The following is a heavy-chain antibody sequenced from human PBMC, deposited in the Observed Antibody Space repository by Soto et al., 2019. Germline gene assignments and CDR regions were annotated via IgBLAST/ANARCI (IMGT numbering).Heavy chain of an antibody. V-gene: IGHV1-69*13. CDR3: ARPSSYDFWSGYGMDV. CDR2: IIPIFGTA. J-gene: IGHJ6*02. Sequence: SVKVSCKASGGTFSSYAISWVRQAPGQGLEWMGGIIPIFGTANYAQKFQGRVTITADESTSTAYMELSSLRSEDTAVYYCARPSSYDFWSGYGMDVWGQGTTVTVSS. D-gene: IGHD3-3*01. CDR1: GGTFSSYA.